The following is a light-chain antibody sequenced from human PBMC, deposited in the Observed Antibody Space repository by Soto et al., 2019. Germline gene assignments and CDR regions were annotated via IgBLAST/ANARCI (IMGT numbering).Light chain of an antibody. CDR2: GAS. V-gene: IGKV3-20*01. CDR1: QSVSSSY. Sequence: EIVLTQSPGTLSLSPGERATLSCRTRQSVSSSYLAWYQQKPGQAPRLLIYGASSRATGIPDRFSVSASGTDFTLIISRLEPEDFAVYYCQHYGTSALFGPGTRVDLK. J-gene: IGKJ3*01. CDR3: QHYGTSAL.